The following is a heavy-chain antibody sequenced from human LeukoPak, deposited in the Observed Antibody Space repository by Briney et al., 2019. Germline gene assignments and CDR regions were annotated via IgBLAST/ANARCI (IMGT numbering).Heavy chain of an antibody. CDR2: ISSSGSTI. Sequence: KTGGSLRLSCAASGFTFSSYEMNWVRQAPGKGLEWVSYISSSGSTIYYADSVKGRFTISKDNAKNSLYLEMTSLRAEDTAVYYCAELGITMIGGVWGKGTTVTISS. D-gene: IGHD3-10*02. J-gene: IGHJ6*04. CDR3: AELGITMIGGV. V-gene: IGHV3-48*03. CDR1: GFTFSSYE.